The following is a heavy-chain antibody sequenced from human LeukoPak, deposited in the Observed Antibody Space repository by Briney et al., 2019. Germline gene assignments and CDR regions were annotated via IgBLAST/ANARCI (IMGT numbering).Heavy chain of an antibody. V-gene: IGHV3-23*01. CDR2: IGGLGSSK. J-gene: IGHJ4*02. CDR3: ARDPGVVAFHYFDF. CDR1: GFTFSSHA. D-gene: IGHD3-3*01. Sequence: GGSVRLYCAASGFTFSSHAMAWLPQAPGKGLEWVSAIGGLGSSKYYGVSVKGRFTIARDNSKDTVYLQMDSLRVEDTAVYYCARDPGVVAFHYFDFWGQGTLITVSS.